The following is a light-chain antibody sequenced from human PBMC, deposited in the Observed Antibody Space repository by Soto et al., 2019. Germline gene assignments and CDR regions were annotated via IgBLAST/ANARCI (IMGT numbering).Light chain of an antibody. CDR3: CSVEDFHYV. V-gene: IGLV2-23*02. CDR1: SSDIGSYDL. Sequence: QSALTQPASVSGSPGQSITISCTGTSSDIGSYDLVSWYQQHPGTAPKLIIYEVTKRPSGVSTRFSGSKSGNTASLTISGLQAVDEDDYYCCSVEDFHYVSGNATKLT. CDR2: EVT. J-gene: IGLJ1*01.